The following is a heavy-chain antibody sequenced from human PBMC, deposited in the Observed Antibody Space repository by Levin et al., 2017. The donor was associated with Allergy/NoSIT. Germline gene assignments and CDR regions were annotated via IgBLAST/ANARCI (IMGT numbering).Heavy chain of an antibody. J-gene: IGHJ4*02. CDR1: GYTFTSYG. CDR3: ARDRVRFGELLPFDY. V-gene: IGHV1-18*01. Sequence: GASVKVSCKASGYTFTSYGISWVRQAPGQGLEWMGWISAYNGNTNYAQKLQGRVTMTTDTSTSTAYMELRSLRSDDTAVYYCARDRVRFGELLPFDYWGQGTLVTVSS. CDR2: ISAYNGNT. D-gene: IGHD3-10*01.